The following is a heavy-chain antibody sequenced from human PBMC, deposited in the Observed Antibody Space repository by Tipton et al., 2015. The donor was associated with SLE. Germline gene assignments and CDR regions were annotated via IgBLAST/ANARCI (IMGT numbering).Heavy chain of an antibody. V-gene: IGHV3-15*01. Sequence: SLRLSCAASGFTFNKAWLSWVRQAPGKGLEWASRIKSKTDGGTIDYAAPVKGRFTISRDDSGNTLYLQMNSLKTEDTAVYYCSTNPTSSFWGQGTLVTVSS. CDR3: STNPTSSF. CDR1: GFTFNKAW. CDR2: IKSKTDGGTI. D-gene: IGHD1-26*01. J-gene: IGHJ4*02.